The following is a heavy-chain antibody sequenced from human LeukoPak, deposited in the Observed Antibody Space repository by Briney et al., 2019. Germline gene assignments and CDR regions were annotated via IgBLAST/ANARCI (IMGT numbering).Heavy chain of an antibody. CDR3: ARVLYYYDSSGYLPDY. V-gene: IGHV1-18*01. CDR2: ISAYNGNT. D-gene: IGHD3-22*01. Sequence: GASVKVSCKASGYTFTSYGISWVRQAPGQGLEWMGWISAYNGNTNYAQKLQGRVTMTTDTSTRTAYMELRSLRSDDTAVYYCARVLYYYDSSGYLPDYWGQGTLVTVSS. CDR1: GYTFTSYG. J-gene: IGHJ4*02.